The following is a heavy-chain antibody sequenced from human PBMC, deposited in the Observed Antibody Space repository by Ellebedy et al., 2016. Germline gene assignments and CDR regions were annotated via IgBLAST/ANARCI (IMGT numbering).Heavy chain of an antibody. CDR2: ISSSGSTI. CDR1: GFTFSDYY. D-gene: IGHD4-17*01. CDR3: AREEAFSTGLDYFDY. J-gene: IGHJ4*02. V-gene: IGHV3-11*04. Sequence: GESLKISXAASGFTFSDYYMSWIRQAPGKGLEWVSYISSSGSTIYYADSVKGRFTISRDNAKNSVYLQMNSLRVEDTAVYFCAREEAFSTGLDYFDYWGRGTLVTVSS.